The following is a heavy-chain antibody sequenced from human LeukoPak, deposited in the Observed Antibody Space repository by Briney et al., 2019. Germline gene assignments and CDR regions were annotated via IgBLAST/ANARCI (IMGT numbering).Heavy chain of an antibody. J-gene: IGHJ3*02. Sequence: GGSLRLSCAASGFTFSSYAMPWVRQPTGKGLEWVSGIGLDDAKHYLDSVKGRFTISRENAKNSFYLQMSSLAAGDTAMYYCAREGYGSGRAPAFDIWGQGTAVTVSS. V-gene: IGHV3-13*01. D-gene: IGHD6-19*01. CDR2: IGLDDAK. CDR3: AREGYGSGRAPAFDI. CDR1: GFTFSSYA.